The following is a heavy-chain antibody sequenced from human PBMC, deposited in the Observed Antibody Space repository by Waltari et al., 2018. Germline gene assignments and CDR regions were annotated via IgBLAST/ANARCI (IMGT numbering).Heavy chain of an antibody. CDR2: IYYSGST. V-gene: IGHV4-59*01. D-gene: IGHD6-19*01. CDR1: GGSIRSYY. CDR3: ARGESSGWYLDY. J-gene: IGHJ4*02. Sequence: QVQLQESGPGLVKPSETLSLTCTVSGGSIRSYYWSWIRQPPGKGLGWIGYIYYSGSTNYNPSRDSRFTISVDTSKNQFSLKLSSVTAADTAVYYCARGESSGWYLDYWGQGTLVTVSS.